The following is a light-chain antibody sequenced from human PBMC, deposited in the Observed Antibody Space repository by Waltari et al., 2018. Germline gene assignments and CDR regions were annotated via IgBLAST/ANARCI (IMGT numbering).Light chain of an antibody. CDR2: RNT. CDR3: AVWDDSLSGVV. CDR1: SSNIANSY. V-gene: IGLV1-47*01. J-gene: IGLJ3*02. Sequence: PVVTPPPSASGTHGQRVTSFCSGRSSNIANSYVFWYQQFPQTTPKLLIDRNTQRPSGVPDRCSGSKSGTSASLAISGLRPDDEADYYCAVWDDSLSGVVFGGGTKLTVL.